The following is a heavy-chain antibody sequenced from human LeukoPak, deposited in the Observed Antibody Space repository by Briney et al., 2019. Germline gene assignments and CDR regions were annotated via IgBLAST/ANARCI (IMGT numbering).Heavy chain of an antibody. CDR1: GGSISSYY. V-gene: IGHV4-59*01. J-gene: IGHJ6*02. Sequence: SETLSLTCTVSGGSISSYYWSWIRQPPGKGLEWSGYIYYSGSTNYNPSLKSRVTISVDTSKNQFSLKLSSVTAADTAVYYCARGPSTAGYYYYGMDVWGQGTTVTVSS. CDR2: IYYSGST. CDR3: ARGPSTAGYYYYGMDV.